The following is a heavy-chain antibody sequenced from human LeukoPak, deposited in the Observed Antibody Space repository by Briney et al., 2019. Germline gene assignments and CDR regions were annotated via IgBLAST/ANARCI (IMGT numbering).Heavy chain of an antibody. D-gene: IGHD3-9*01. J-gene: IGHJ5*02. CDR3: ARVRKILRYFDWLLSVTESDNWFDP. CDR1: GFTVSGNY. CDR2: LYSGGDKT. Sequence: GGSLRLSCAASGFTVSGNYMTWVRQAPGKGLEWVSVLYSGGDKTYYADSVKGRFTVSRDNSKNTLYLQMISLRVEDTAVYYCARVRKILRYFDWLLSVTESDNWFDPWGQGTLVTVSS. V-gene: IGHV3-53*01.